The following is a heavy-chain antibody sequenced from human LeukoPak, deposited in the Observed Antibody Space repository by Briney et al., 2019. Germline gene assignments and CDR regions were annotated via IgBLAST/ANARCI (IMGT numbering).Heavy chain of an antibody. D-gene: IGHD6-19*01. CDR1: GFTFNIYG. Sequence: GRSLRLSCVASGFTFNIYGMHWVRQAPRKGPEWVAVISHEGSNQYYADSVKGRFTISRDNSKNTVFLQMNSLRAEDTAVYFCAKELSSGLPENWGQGTLVTVSS. J-gene: IGHJ4*02. CDR3: AKELSSGLPEN. V-gene: IGHV3-30*18. CDR2: ISHEGSNQ.